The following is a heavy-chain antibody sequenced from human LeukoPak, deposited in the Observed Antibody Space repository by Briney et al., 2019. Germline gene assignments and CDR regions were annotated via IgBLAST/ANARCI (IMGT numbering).Heavy chain of an antibody. J-gene: IGHJ4*02. CDR3: ARAGRGRFWKGSDY. Sequence: GGSLRLSCAASGFTFSSYSMNWVRQAPGKGLEWVSSISSSSSYIYYADSVKGRFTISRDNAKNSLYLQMNSLRAEDTAVYYCARAGRGRFWKGSDYWGQGTLVTVSS. CDR2: ISSSSSYI. CDR1: GFTFSSYS. D-gene: IGHD3-3*01. V-gene: IGHV3-21*04.